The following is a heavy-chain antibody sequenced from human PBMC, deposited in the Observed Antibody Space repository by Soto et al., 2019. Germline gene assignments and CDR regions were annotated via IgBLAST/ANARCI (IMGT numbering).Heavy chain of an antibody. CDR3: ARVDLALSENFDL. Sequence: PSETLSLTCVVSGESVSSHTYYWSWIRHPPGKGLEWIGYIYSRGSISYSASLKSRVTISLDTSKNQFSLMLKSVTAADTATYFCARVDLALSENFDLWGRGTLVTVSS. J-gene: IGHJ2*01. CDR1: GESVSSHTYY. V-gene: IGHV4-61*01. CDR2: IYSRGSI.